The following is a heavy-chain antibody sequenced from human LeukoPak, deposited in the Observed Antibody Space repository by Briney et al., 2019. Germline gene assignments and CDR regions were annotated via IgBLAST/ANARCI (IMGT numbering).Heavy chain of an antibody. CDR2: IYHSGTT. V-gene: IGHV4-59*12. D-gene: IGHD5-12*01. J-gene: IGHJ5*02. CDR3: ARATRLDWIDP. CDR1: GGSISSYY. Sequence: SETLSLTCTVSGGSISSYYWSWIRQPPGKGLEWIAYIYHSGTTYHNPSLKSRVTISLDRSKNQFSLKLSSVTAADTAVYYCARATRLDWIDPWGQGTLVTVSS.